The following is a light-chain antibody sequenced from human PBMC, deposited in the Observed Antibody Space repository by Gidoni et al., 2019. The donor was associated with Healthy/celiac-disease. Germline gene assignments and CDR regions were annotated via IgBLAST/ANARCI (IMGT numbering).Light chain of an antibody. CDR3: QQYNNWPPCPT. CDR2: GAS. J-gene: IGKJ4*01. V-gene: IGKV3-15*01. CDR1: QSVSSN. Sequence: EIVMTQSPATLSVSPGDRATLSCRASQSVSSNLACYQQKPGQAPRLLIYGASTRATGIPARFSGSGSGTEFTLTISSLQSEDFAVYYCQQYNNWPPCPTFXGXTKVEIK.